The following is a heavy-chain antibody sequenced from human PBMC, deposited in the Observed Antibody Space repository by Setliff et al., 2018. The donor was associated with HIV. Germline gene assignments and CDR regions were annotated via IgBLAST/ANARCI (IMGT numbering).Heavy chain of an antibody. CDR3: APELPSSSVFRGHPL. Sequence: PSETLSSRGALYGGSFSDYYGSWIRQPPGMGLEWIGEVNRGRRTNYNSSLKSRVTISIDTSRNQFSLTVSSVTAADTAFYYCAPELPSSSVFRGHPLWGPGTLVPVSS. J-gene: IGHJ1*01. D-gene: IGHD1-26*01. CDR2: VNRGRRT. V-gene: IGHV4-34*01. CDR1: GGSFSDYY.